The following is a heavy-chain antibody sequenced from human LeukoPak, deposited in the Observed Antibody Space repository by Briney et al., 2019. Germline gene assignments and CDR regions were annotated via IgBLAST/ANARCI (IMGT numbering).Heavy chain of an antibody. CDR2: IYYSGST. CDR1: GGSISSYY. D-gene: IGHD4-17*01. V-gene: IGHV4-59*08. J-gene: IGHJ5*02. Sequence: PSETLSLTCTVSGGSISSYYWSWIRQPPGKGLEWIGYIYYSGSTNYNPSLKSRVTISVDTSKNQFSLKLSSVTAADTAVYYCARHGFGYLTTVTTFRSNWFDPWGQGTLVTVSS. CDR3: ARHGFGYLTTVTTFRSNWFDP.